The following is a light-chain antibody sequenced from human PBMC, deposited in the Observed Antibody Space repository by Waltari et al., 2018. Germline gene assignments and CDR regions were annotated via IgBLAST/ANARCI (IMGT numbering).Light chain of an antibody. J-gene: IGLJ3*02. V-gene: IGLV8-61*01. CDR3: VLYMHGDTWV. CDR2: STN. CDR1: SGPVSSTFY. Sequence: QTVVTQEPSLSVSPGGTVPLTCGLESGPVSSTFYTSWYQQTPGQAPRTLIYSTNLRSSGVPDRFSGSILGNKAALTITGAQADDESDYYCVLYMHGDTWVFGGGTKLTVL.